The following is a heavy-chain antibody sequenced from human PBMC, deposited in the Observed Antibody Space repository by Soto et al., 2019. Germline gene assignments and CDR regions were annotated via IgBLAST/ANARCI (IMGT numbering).Heavy chain of an antibody. V-gene: IGHV3-66*01. D-gene: IGHD4-17*01. J-gene: IGHJ4*02. Sequence: SGGSLRLSCAASGFTVSSNYMSWVRQAPGKGLEWVSVIYSGGSTYYADSVKGRFTISRDNSKNTLYLQMNSLRAEDTAVYYCAREVTLTTVTAFDYWGQGTLVTVSS. CDR2: IYSGGST. CDR3: AREVTLTTVTAFDY. CDR1: GFTVSSNY.